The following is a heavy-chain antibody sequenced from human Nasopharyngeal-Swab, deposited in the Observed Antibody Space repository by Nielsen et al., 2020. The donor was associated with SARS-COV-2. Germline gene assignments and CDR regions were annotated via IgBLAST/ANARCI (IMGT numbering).Heavy chain of an antibody. J-gene: IGHJ4*02. CDR1: GFSFSTYT. V-gene: IGHV3-21*01. D-gene: IGHD2-21*02. CDR3: VRGRFCGGDCYSDPFDY. CDR2: ISGSSTDI. Sequence: GVLKISCAASGFSFSTYTMNWVRQAPGKGLEWVSSISGSSTDIFYADSVKGRFTISRDYAKNSLFLQVNSLRAEDTAVYYCVRGRFCGGDCYSDPFDYWGQGTLVTVSS.